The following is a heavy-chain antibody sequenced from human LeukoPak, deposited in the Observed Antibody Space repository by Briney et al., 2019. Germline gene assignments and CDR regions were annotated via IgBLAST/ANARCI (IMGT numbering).Heavy chain of an antibody. V-gene: IGHV3-23*01. CDR3: AKDRQLGLDY. CDR1: GFSFPYG. CDR2: ITNSGENT. D-gene: IGHD6-6*01. J-gene: IGHJ4*02. Sequence: GGSLRLSCEASGFSFPYGMSWVRQAPGKGLEWVSGITNSGENTYYADSVKGRFTISRDNSKNTLFLEMNSLRVEDTAVYYCAKDRQLGLDYWGQGTLVTVSS.